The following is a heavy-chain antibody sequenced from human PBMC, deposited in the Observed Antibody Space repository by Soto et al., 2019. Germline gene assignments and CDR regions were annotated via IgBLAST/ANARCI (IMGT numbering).Heavy chain of an antibody. J-gene: IGHJ4*02. CDR3: ARDLIFSRWSGFDY. Sequence: PSETLSLTCAVSGGSISSYYWSWIRQPPGKGLEWIGYISYSGSTNYNPSLKGRVTISVDTSKNQFSLKLSSVTAADTAVYYCARDLIFSRWSGFDYWGQGTLVTVSS. CDR2: ISYSGST. CDR1: GGSISSYY. D-gene: IGHD3-3*01. V-gene: IGHV4-59*01.